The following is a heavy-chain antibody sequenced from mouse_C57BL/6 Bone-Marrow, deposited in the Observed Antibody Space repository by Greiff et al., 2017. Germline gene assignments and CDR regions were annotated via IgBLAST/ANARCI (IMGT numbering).Heavy chain of an antibody. J-gene: IGHJ2*01. CDR3: TTDGPFDY. CDR1: GFNIKDDY. Sequence: EVQVVESGAELVRPGASVKLSCTASGFNIKDDYMHWVKQRPEQGLEWIGWNDPENGDTEYASKFQGKATITADTSSNTAYLQLSSLTSEDTAVYYCTTDGPFDYWGQGTTLTVSS. V-gene: IGHV14-4*01. CDR2: NDPENGDT. D-gene: IGHD2-3*01.